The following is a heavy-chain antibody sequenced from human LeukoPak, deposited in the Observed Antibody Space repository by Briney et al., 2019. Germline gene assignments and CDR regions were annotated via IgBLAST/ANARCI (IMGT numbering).Heavy chain of an antibody. Sequence: GGSLRLSCAASGFTFSSYGMHWVRQAPGKGLEWVAFIRYDGSNKYYADSVKGRLTISRDNSKNTLYLQMNSLRAEDTAVYYCAKGLGSSGYYGTPPDYFDYWGQGTLVTVSS. CDR3: AKGLGSSGYYGTPPDYFDY. V-gene: IGHV3-30*02. J-gene: IGHJ4*02. D-gene: IGHD3-22*01. CDR2: IRYDGSNK. CDR1: GFTFSSYG.